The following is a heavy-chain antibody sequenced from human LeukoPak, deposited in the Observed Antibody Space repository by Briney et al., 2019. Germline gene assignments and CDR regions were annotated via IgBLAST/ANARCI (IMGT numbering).Heavy chain of an antibody. CDR1: GGSISSSSYF. CDR3: ARRIEQDNTFDY. V-gene: IGHV4-39*01. J-gene: IGHJ4*02. CDR2: IFYSGST. Sequence: SETLSLTCTVSGGSISSSSYFWGWIRQPPGKGLEWIGSIFYSGSTYYNPSLESRVTISVDTSKNQFSLKLSSVTAADTAVYYCARRIEQDNTFDYWGQGTLVTVSS. D-gene: IGHD1-1*01.